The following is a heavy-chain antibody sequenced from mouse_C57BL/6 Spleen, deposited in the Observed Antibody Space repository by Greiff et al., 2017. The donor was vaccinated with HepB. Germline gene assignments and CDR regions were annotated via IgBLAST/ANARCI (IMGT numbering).Heavy chain of an antibody. J-gene: IGHJ3*01. Sequence: EVQRVDSGGGLVKPGGSLKLSCAASGFTFSSYTMSWVRQTPEKRLEWVATISGGGGNTYYPDSVKGRFTISRDNAKNTLYLQMSSLRSEDTALYYCARHLYDVYSWFAYWGQGTLVTVSA. D-gene: IGHD2-3*01. CDR2: ISGGGGNT. V-gene: IGHV5-9*01. CDR3: ARHLYDVYSWFAY. CDR1: GFTFSSYT.